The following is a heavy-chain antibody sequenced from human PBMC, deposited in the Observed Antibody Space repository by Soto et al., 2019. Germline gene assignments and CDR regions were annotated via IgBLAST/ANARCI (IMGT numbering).Heavy chain of an antibody. CDR1: GFTFSSYS. CDR3: ARVLAVFKHTAMVTSAFDI. D-gene: IGHD5-18*01. J-gene: IGHJ3*02. Sequence: GGSLRLSCAASGFTFSSYSMNWVRQAPGKGLEWVSSISSSSSYIYYADSVKGRFTISRDNAKNSLYLQMNSLRAEDTAVYYCARVLAVFKHTAMVTSAFDIWGQGTMVTVS. V-gene: IGHV3-21*01. CDR2: ISSSSSYI.